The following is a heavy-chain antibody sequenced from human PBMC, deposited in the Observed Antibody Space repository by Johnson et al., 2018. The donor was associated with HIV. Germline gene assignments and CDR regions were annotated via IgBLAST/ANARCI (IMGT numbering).Heavy chain of an antibody. Sequence: VQLVESGGGVVRPGGSLRLSCAASGFTFDDYGMSWVRQAPGKGLEWVSGINWNGDSTGYADSVKGRVTISRDNAKKSLYLQMNRLRAEDTALYYCAIHIARGASDIWGQGTMVTVSS. J-gene: IGHJ3*02. CDR2: INWNGDST. CDR1: GFTFDDYG. D-gene: IGHD3-10*01. CDR3: AIHIARGASDI. V-gene: IGHV3-20*04.